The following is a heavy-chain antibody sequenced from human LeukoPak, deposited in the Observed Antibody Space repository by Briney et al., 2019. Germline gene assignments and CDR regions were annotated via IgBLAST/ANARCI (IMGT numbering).Heavy chain of an antibody. CDR2: ISSSSSYI. Sequence: KTGGSLRLSCAASGFTFSSYGMHWVRQAPGKGLEWVSSISSSSSYIYYADSVKGRFTISRDNAKNSLYLQMNSLRAEDTAVYYCARDGVVPAAFTYYYYYYMDVWGKGTTVTVSS. V-gene: IGHV3-21*01. J-gene: IGHJ6*03. D-gene: IGHD2-2*01. CDR1: GFTFSSYG. CDR3: ARDGVVPAAFTYYYYYYMDV.